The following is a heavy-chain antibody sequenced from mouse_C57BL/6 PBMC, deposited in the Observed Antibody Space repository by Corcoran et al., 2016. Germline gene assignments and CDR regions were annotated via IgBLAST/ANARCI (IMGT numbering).Heavy chain of an antibody. V-gene: IGHV9-3*01. Sequence: QIQLVQSGPELKKPGETVKISCKASGYTFTTYGMSWVKQAPGKGLKWMGWINTYSGVPTYADDFKGRFAFSLETSASTAYLQINNLKNEDTATYFCARGPYYYGSSYWGQGTLVTVSA. CDR2: INTYSGVP. CDR1: GYTFTTYG. D-gene: IGHD1-1*01. J-gene: IGHJ3*01. CDR3: ARGPYYYGSSY.